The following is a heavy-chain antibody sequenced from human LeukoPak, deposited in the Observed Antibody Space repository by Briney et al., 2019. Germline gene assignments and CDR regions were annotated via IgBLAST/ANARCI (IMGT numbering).Heavy chain of an antibody. V-gene: IGHV3-74*01. CDR1: GFTFSSHW. J-gene: IGHJ4*02. Sequence: GGSLRLSCAASGFTFSSHWMHWVRQAPGKGLVWLSRINSDGSSTSYADSVKGRFTISRDNAKNSLYLRMNSLRAEDTAVYYCARVQGLLILPAVPPDYWGQGTLVTVSS. D-gene: IGHD5-18*01. CDR3: ARVQGLLILPAVPPDY. CDR2: INSDGSST.